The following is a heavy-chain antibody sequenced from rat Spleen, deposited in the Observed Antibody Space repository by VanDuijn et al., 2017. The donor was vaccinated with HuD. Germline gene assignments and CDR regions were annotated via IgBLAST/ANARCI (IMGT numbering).Heavy chain of an antibody. CDR3: ARPNYPGFNYFDY. CDR1: GFTFSDYF. D-gene: IGHD1-4*01. J-gene: IGHJ2*01. CDR2: INYDGSRT. Sequence: EVQLVASDGGLVQPGRSLKLSCAASGFTFSDYFMAWVRQAPTKGLEWVATINYDGSRTYYRDSVKGRFAISRDNAKSILYLQMDSLGSVDTATYYCARPNYPGFNYFDYWGQGVMVTVSS. V-gene: IGHV5-29*01.